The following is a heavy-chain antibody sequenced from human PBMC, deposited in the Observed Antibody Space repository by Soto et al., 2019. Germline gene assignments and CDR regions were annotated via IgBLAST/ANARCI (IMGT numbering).Heavy chain of an antibody. CDR1: GYTFTSYY. CDR3: ARDGDLVVTATFFDY. Sequence: QVQLVQSGAEVKKPGASVKVSCKASGYTFTSYYMHWVRQAPGQGLEWMGIINPSGGSTSYAQKFQGRVTMTRDTSTSTVYMELSSLRSEDTAVYYCARDGDLVVTATFFDYWGQGTLVTVSS. CDR2: INPSGGST. J-gene: IGHJ4*02. V-gene: IGHV1-46*01. D-gene: IGHD2-21*02.